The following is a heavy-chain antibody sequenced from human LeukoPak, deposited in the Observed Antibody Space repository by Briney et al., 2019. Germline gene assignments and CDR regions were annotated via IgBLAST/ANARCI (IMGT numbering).Heavy chain of an antibody. CDR3: ARRKGITMVRRPSGGIDY. CDR1: GYTLTELS. D-gene: IGHD3-10*01. CDR2: FDLEDGET. V-gene: IGHV1-24*01. Sequence: GASVKVSCKVSGYTLTELSMHWVRQAPGKGLEWVGGFDLEDGETIYAQKFQGRVTMTEDTSTGTAYMELSSLRSEDTAVYYCARRKGITMVRRPSGGIDYWGQGTLVTVSS. J-gene: IGHJ4*02.